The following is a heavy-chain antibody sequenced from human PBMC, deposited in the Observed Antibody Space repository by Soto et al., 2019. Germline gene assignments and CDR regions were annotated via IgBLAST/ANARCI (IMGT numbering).Heavy chain of an antibody. CDR3: TRLGYCSGGSCPTDF. V-gene: IGHV3-73*01. CDR2: IRSKPNSYAT. CDR1: GFTFSDSS. Sequence: GLPLRLSCAASGFTFSDSSIHWVRQASGKGLEWVGRIRSKPNSYATAYAASVKGRFTISRDDSKNTAYLQMNSLKSEDTAVYYCTRLGYCSGGSCPTDFWGQGTLVTVSS. J-gene: IGHJ4*02. D-gene: IGHD2-15*01.